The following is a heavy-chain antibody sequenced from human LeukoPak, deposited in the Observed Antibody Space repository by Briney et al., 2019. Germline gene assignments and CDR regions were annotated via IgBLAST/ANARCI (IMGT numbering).Heavy chain of an antibody. V-gene: IGHV4-59*01. J-gene: IGHJ4*02. D-gene: IGHD6-13*01. CDR1: GGSLSSYY. Sequence: PSETLSLTCTVSGGSLSSYYWSWIRQPPGKGLEWIGYIYYSGSTNYNPSLKSRVTISVETSKNQFSLKLSSVTAADTAVYYCASSSSWHGLDYWGQGTLVTVSS. CDR3: ASSSSWHGLDY. CDR2: IYYSGST.